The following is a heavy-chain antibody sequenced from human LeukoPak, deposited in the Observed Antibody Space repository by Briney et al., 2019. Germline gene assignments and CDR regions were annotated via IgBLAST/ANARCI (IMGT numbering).Heavy chain of an antibody. D-gene: IGHD2-2*01. Sequence: ASVKVSCKASGYTFTSYGISWVRQAPGQGLEWMGWISAYNGNTNYAQKLQGRVTMTTDTSTSTAYVELRSLRSDDTAVYYCARDRYCSSTSCYRGRFDPWGQGTLVTVSS. V-gene: IGHV1-18*04. CDR1: GYTFTSYG. J-gene: IGHJ5*02. CDR2: ISAYNGNT. CDR3: ARDRYCSSTSCYRGRFDP.